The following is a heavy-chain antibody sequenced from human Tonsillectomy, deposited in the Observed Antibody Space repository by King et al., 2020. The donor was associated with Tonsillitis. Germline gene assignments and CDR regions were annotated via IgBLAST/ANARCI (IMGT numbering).Heavy chain of an antibody. CDR1: GDSFINYW. D-gene: IGHD2-15*01. J-gene: IGHJ3*02. Sequence: DVQLVESGAEVKKPGESLKISCKGSGDSFINYWIVWVRQMPGKGLEWMGIIHLGDSETRYSPSLQGQVTISADRSIFTAYLQWGSLEASDTAMYYCATPYCSGDTCYVDALHIWGQGTFVTVSS. V-gene: IGHV5-51*01. CDR2: IHLGDSET. CDR3: ATPYCSGDTCYVDALHI.